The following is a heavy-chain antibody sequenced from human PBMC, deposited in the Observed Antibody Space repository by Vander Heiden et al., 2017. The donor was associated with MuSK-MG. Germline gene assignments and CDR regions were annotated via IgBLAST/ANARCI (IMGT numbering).Heavy chain of an antibody. D-gene: IGHD3-9*01. CDR3: ARANYDILSFDYYGMDV. CDR2: INPSGGST. J-gene: IGHJ6*02. Sequence: QVQLVQSGAEVKKPGASVKVSCKASGYTFTSYYMHWVRQAPGQGLEWMGIINPSGGSTSYAQKFQGRVTMTRDTSTSTVYMELSSLRSEDTAVYYCARANYDILSFDYYGMDVWGQGTTVTVSS. V-gene: IGHV1-46*01. CDR1: GYTFTSYY.